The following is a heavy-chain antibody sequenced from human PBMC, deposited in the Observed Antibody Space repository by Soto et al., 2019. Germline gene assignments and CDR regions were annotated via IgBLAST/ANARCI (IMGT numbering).Heavy chain of an antibody. Sequence: QLQLQESGPGLVKPSETLSLTCTVSGGSISSSSYYWGWIRQPPGKGLEWIGSIYYSGSTYYNPSLKRRVNLSVDTSKNQVSLKLSPVTGADTAVYYRARRGQPLDGGGFDPWGQGTLVTVSS. CDR1: GGSISSSSYY. CDR2: IYYSGST. J-gene: IGHJ5*02. CDR3: ARRGQPLDGGGFDP. D-gene: IGHD6-13*01. V-gene: IGHV4-39*01.